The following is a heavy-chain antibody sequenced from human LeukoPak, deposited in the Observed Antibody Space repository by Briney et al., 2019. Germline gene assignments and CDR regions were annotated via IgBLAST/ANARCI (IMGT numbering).Heavy chain of an antibody. CDR1: GYTLYEYA. J-gene: IGHJ3*02. Sequence: GGSLRLSCAASGYTLYEYAISWVRDAPGEGVGWGSDIIWDGVSTDYADSVRSRFTISRDTAQNSLYLQMNSLSAEDRALDHCARDRGRSATSAFDIWGQGTMVTVSS. D-gene: IGHD6-13*01. V-gene: IGHV3-20*01. CDR3: ARDRGRSATSAFDI. CDR2: IIWDGVST.